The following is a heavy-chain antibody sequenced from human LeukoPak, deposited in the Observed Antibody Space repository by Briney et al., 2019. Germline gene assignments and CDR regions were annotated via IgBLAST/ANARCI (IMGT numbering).Heavy chain of an antibody. CDR3: ARFPRPSGLQSGLRNYFDY. V-gene: IGHV4-34*01. Sequence: PSETLSLTCAVYGGSFSGYYWSWLRQPPGKGLEWIGEINHSGSTNYNPSLSSRVTISVDTPKNQFSLKLSSVTAADTAVYYCARFPRPSGLQSGLRNYFDYWGQGTLVTVSS. J-gene: IGHJ4*02. D-gene: IGHD5-24*01. CDR1: GGSFSGYY. CDR2: INHSGST.